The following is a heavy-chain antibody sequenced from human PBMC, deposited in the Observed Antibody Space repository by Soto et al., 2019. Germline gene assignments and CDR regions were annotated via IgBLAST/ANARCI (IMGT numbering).Heavy chain of an antibody. CDR1: GFTFTSYA. D-gene: IGHD3-22*01. V-gene: IGHV3-23*01. Sequence: GGSLRLSCAASGFTFTSYAMSWVRQVPGKGLEWVSVISGSGGSTYYADSVKGRFTISRDNSKNTLYLQMNSLRAEDTAVYYCAKDRDDSEWLKNPDFDYWGQGTLVTVSS. CDR2: ISGSGGST. J-gene: IGHJ4*02. CDR3: AKDRDDSEWLKNPDFDY.